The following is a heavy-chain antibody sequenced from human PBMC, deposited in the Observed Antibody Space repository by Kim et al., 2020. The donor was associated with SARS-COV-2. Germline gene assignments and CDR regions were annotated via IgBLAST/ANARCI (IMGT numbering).Heavy chain of an antibody. CDR1: EYAFSDRW. D-gene: IGHD3-3*01. Sequence: GGSLRLSCVLSEYAFSDRWMDWVRQVPGKGLMWVSRISDDGTIITYADSVKGRFTVSRDNAKDTLFLEMKDLRVEDAAMYYCATVADLGSFWSGFPSNDYWGQGTLVTVSS. CDR3: ATVADLGSFWSGFPSNDY. V-gene: IGHV3-74*03. J-gene: IGHJ4*02. CDR2: ISDDGTII.